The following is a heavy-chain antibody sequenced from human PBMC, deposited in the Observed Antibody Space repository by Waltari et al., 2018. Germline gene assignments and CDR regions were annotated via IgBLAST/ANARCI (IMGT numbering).Heavy chain of an antibody. CDR1: GFPFRSCA. Sequence: QVQLVESGGVVVQPGRSLRLSCAAPGFPFRSCAMHWVGQAPGTGLEWVAVRSDDGSNKYYADSVKGRFAISRDNSKNTLYLQMNSLRAEDTAVYYCAREVGGISSSWGQGTLVTVSS. D-gene: IGHD3-16*01. V-gene: IGHV3-30*01. J-gene: IGHJ5*02. CDR2: RSDDGSNK. CDR3: AREVGGISSS.